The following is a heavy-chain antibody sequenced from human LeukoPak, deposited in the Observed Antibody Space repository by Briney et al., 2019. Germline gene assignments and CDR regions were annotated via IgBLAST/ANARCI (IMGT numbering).Heavy chain of an antibody. CDR3: ARVWELGIYCSSTSCQTYYFDY. CDR2: ISAYNGNT. V-gene: IGHV1-18*01. D-gene: IGHD2-2*01. CDR1: GYTFTSNA. J-gene: IGHJ4*02. Sequence: ASVKVSCKASGYTFTSNAISWVRQAPGQGLEWMGWISAYNGNTNYAQKLQGSVTMTTDTSTSTAYMELRSLRSDDTAVYYCARVWELGIYCSSTSCQTYYFDYWGQGTLVTVSS.